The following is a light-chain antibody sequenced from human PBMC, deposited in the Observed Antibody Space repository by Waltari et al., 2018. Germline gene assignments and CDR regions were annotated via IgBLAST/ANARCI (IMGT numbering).Light chain of an antibody. CDR2: KAS. CDR1: QDISSW. V-gene: IGKV1-12*01. Sequence: DIQMTQSPSYLSASVGDRVTITCRASQDISSWLAWYQQKPGKAPNLLIYKASNLQSGVPSRFSGSGSGTDFTLSIISLQPEDFATYYCQQYNSVPCTFGQGTKLEIK. J-gene: IGKJ2*02. CDR3: QQYNSVPCT.